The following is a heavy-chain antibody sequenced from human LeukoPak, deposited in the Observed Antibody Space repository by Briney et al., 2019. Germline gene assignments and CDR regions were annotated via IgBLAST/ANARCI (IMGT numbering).Heavy chain of an antibody. Sequence: SVKVSCTASGGTFSSYAISWVRQAPGQGLEWMGGIIPIFGTANYAQKFQGRVTITTDESTSTAYMELSSLRSEDTAVYYCATSPSSGWYPDYWGQGTLVTVSS. CDR1: GGTFSSYA. CDR3: ATSPSSGWYPDY. V-gene: IGHV1-69*05. J-gene: IGHJ4*02. CDR2: IIPIFGTA. D-gene: IGHD6-19*01.